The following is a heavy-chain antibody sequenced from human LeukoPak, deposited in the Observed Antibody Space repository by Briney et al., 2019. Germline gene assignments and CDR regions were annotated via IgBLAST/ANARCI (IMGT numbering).Heavy chain of an antibody. J-gene: IGHJ4*02. CDR1: GFIFSTYD. CDR2: ISYDRSNK. D-gene: IGHD3-3*01. Sequence: GGSLRLSCAASGFIFSTYDMHWVRQAPGKGLEWWAVISYDRSNKYYADSVKGRFTISRDNSKNTLYLQMNSLRAEDTAVYYCAKSYYDFWSGYYQTFDYWGQGTLVTVSS. V-gene: IGHV3-30*18. CDR3: AKSYYDFWSGYYQTFDY.